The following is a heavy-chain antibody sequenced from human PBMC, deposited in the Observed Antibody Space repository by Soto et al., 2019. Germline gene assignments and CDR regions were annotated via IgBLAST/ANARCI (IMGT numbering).Heavy chain of an antibody. CDR2: IYYSGST. CDR3: ARDIQYSSLFYGMDV. CDR1: GGSISSGGYY. V-gene: IGHV4-31*03. D-gene: IGHD6-19*01. Sequence: QVQLQESGPGLVKPSQTLSLTCTVSGGSISSGGYYWSWIRQHQGKGLEWIGYIYYSGSTYYNPSIKSRVTISVDTSKTQLSLKLSSVTAADTAVSYCARDIQYSSLFYGMDVWGQGTTVTVSS. J-gene: IGHJ6*02.